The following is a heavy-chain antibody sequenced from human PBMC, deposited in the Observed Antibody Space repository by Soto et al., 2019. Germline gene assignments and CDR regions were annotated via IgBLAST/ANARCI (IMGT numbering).Heavy chain of an antibody. CDR1: GGTFSSYA. CDR3: ARVVKYYDSIGYYPSH. D-gene: IGHD3-22*01. J-gene: IGHJ4*02. Sequence: QVQLVQSGAEVKKPGSSVKVSCKASGGTFSSYAISWVRQAPGQGLEWMGGIIPIFGTANYAQKFQGRVTTRAEESRRTADMELSSMRPEDTVVYYCARVVKYYDSIGYYPSHWGQGTLVTVSS. V-gene: IGHV1-69*01. CDR2: IIPIFGTA.